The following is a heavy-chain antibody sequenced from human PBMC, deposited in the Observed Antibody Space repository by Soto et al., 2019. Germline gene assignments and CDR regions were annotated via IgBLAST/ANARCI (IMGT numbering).Heavy chain of an antibody. V-gene: IGHV4-31*03. D-gene: IGHD4-17*01. CDR1: GGSISSGGYY. Sequence: SETLSLTCTVSGGSISSGGYYWSWIRQHPGKGLEWIGYIYYSGSTYYNPSLKSRVTISVDTSKNQFSLKLSSVTAADTAVYYCARDDYGDSDAFDIWGQGTMVTVSS. CDR2: IYYSGST. CDR3: ARDDYGDSDAFDI. J-gene: IGHJ3*02.